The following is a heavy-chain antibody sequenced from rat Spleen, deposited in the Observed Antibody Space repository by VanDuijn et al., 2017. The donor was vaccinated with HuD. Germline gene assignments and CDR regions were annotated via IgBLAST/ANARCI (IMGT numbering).Heavy chain of an antibody. V-gene: IGHV5-7*01. Sequence: EVQLVESGGGLVQPGRSLKLSCAASGFTFSNYDMAWVRQAPKKGLEWVATISYDGSSTYYRDSVKGRFTISRDNAKSTLYLQMDNLRSEDTATYYCARRHYGYTDYFDYWGQGVMVTVSS. CDR3: ARRHYGYTDYFDY. D-gene: IGHD1-9*01. CDR2: ISYDGSST. J-gene: IGHJ2*01. CDR1: GFTFSNYD.